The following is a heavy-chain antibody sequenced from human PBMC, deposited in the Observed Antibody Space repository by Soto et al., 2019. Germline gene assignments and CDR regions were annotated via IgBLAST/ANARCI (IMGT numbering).Heavy chain of an antibody. CDR1: GGSIRSYY. J-gene: IGHJ6*02. D-gene: IGHD5-18*01. CDR2: FYHSGNS. V-gene: IGHV4-59*01. CDR3: ARISSVDPYGYVNGGLDV. Sequence: NPSDTLSLTCRVSGGSIRSYYWSWIRQSPEKGLEWIGYFYHSGNSNYNPSLKSRVTISVDTSKNQLSLSLRSVTAADTAVYFCARISSVDPYGYVNGGLDVWGQGTTVTVSS.